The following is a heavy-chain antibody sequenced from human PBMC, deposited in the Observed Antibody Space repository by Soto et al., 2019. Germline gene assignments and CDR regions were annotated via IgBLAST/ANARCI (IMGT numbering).Heavy chain of an antibody. J-gene: IGHJ6*02. Sequence: PSETLSLTCTVSGGSISSGDYYWSWIRQPPGKGLEWIGYIYYSGSTYYNPSLKSRVTISVDTSKNQFSLKLSSVTAADTAVYYCARASIAAPKRFYYYYGMDVWGQGTTVTVSS. CDR1: GGSISSGDYY. V-gene: IGHV4-30-4*01. CDR3: ARASIAAPKRFYYYYGMDV. D-gene: IGHD6-6*01. CDR2: IYYSGST.